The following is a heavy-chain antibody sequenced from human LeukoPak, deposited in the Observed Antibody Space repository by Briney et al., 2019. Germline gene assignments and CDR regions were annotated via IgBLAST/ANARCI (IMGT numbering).Heavy chain of an antibody. CDR2: TSGSGGST. Sequence: GGSLRLSCATSGFTFSSYTMSWVRQAPGKGLEWVSGTSGSGGSTYYADSVKGRFTISRDNSKNTLYLQMNSLRAEDTAVYYCAKDRYYDSSGPSDYWGQGTLVTVSS. V-gene: IGHV3-23*01. J-gene: IGHJ4*02. D-gene: IGHD3-22*01. CDR1: GFTFSSYT. CDR3: AKDRYYDSSGPSDY.